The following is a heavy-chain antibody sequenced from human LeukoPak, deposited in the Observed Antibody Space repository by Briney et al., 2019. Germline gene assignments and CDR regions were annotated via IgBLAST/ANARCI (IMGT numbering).Heavy chain of an antibody. CDR2: ISGSGGST. J-gene: IGHJ4*02. V-gene: IGHV3-23*01. Sequence: PGGSLRLSCAASGFTFSSYAMSWVRQAPGKGLEWVSAISGSGGSTYYADSVKGRFIISRDNSKNTLYLQMNSLRAEDTAVYYCAKAPGGYSGSYYGPYYFDYWGQGTLVTVSS. CDR3: AKAPGGYSGSYYGPYYFDY. CDR1: GFTFSSYA. D-gene: IGHD1-26*01.